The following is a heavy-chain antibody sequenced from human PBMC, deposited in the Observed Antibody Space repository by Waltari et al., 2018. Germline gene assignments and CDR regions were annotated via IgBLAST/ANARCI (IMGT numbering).Heavy chain of an antibody. J-gene: IGHJ4*02. CDR3: ATGFKWELLDY. D-gene: IGHD1-26*01. CDR1: GYTFTDYY. CDR2: VDPEDGET. V-gene: IGHV1-69-2*01. Sequence: EVQLVQSGAEVKKPGATVKISCKASGYTFTDYYMHWVKQAPGKGLEWMGRVDPEDGETIDAEQFQGRVTITADTSTDTAYMELSSLRSEDTAVYYCATGFKWELLDYWGQGTLVTVSS.